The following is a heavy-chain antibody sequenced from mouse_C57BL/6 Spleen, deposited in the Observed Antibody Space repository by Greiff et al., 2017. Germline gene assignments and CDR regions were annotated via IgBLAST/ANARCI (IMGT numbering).Heavy chain of an antibody. D-gene: IGHD2-5*01. CDR2: INPSTGGT. V-gene: IGHV1-42*01. Sequence: EVQVVESGPELVKPGASVKISCKASGYSFTGYYMNWVKQSPEKSLEWIGEINPSTGGTTYNQKFKAKATLTVDKSSSTAYMQLKSLTSEDSAVYYCASPYYSNYGDAMDYWGQGTSVTVSS. CDR3: ASPYYSNYGDAMDY. J-gene: IGHJ4*01. CDR1: GYSFTGYY.